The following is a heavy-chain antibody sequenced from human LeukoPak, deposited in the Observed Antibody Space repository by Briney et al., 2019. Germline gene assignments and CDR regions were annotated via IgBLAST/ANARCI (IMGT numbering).Heavy chain of an antibody. Sequence: KASETLSLTCTASGGSISSYYWSWIRQPPGKGLEWIGYIYYSGSTYYNPSLKSRVTISVDTSKNQFSLKLSSVTAADTAVYYCARDSHRITIFGVVIGAFDIWGQGTMVTVSS. CDR2: IYYSGST. J-gene: IGHJ3*02. V-gene: IGHV4-59*12. CDR3: ARDSHRITIFGVVIGAFDI. CDR1: GGSISSYY. D-gene: IGHD3-3*01.